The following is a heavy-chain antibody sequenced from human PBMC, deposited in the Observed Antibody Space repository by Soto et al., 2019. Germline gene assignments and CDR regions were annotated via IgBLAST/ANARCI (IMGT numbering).Heavy chain of an antibody. CDR2: ISHSGHT. CDR3: ARKTISVPGAT. Sequence: SETLALTCAVSGDSFRTISWWSWVRQSPGKGLEYIGEISHSGHTQYHPSLQSRVTISKDESKSQFSLNLTSVTAADTAVYYCARKTISVPGATWGQGTLVT. V-gene: IGHV4-4*02. CDR1: GDSFRTISW. D-gene: IGHD2-2*01. J-gene: IGHJ4*02.